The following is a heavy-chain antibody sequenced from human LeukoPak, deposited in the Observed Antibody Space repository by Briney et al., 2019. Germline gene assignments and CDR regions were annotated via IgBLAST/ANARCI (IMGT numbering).Heavy chain of an antibody. J-gene: IGHJ2*01. Sequence: ASVKVSCKVSGYTLTELSMHWVRQAPGQGLEWMGLINPNSGGTNYEQEFQDRVTMTMGTSINTTYMELKRRRSDDTAVYYCARDPKDIVVVVAPNDWYFDLWGRGTLVTVSS. CDR1: GYTLTELS. CDR2: INPNSGGT. CDR3: ARDPKDIVVVVAPNDWYFDL. D-gene: IGHD2-15*01. V-gene: IGHV1-2*02.